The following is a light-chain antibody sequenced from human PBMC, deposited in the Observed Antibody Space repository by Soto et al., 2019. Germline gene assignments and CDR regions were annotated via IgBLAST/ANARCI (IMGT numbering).Light chain of an antibody. V-gene: IGLV2-14*01. J-gene: IGLJ1*01. CDR2: EVS. CDR3: CSYAGSYTFYV. Sequence: QSALTQPASVSGSPGQSITISCTGTSSDVGGYNYVSWYQQQSGKAPKLIIHEVSNRPSGVSNRFSGSKSGNTASLTISGLQAEDEADYYCCSYAGSYTFYVFGTGTKVTVL. CDR1: SSDVGGYNY.